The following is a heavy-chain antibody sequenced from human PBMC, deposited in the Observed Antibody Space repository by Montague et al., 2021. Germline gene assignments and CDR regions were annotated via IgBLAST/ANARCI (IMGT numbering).Heavy chain of an antibody. CDR2: VYNGGRT. D-gene: IGHD2-15*01. V-gene: IGHV4-38-2*02. CDR3: AGDREAAPFDY. Sequence: SETLSLTCTVSRSLINSDYYRGWIRQPPGKGLEWMGSVYNGGRTYYNSSLKSRVIISVDTSKNQFPLQLTSVTAADTALYYCAGDREAAPFDYWGQGTLVTVSS. CDR1: RSLINSDYY. J-gene: IGHJ4*02.